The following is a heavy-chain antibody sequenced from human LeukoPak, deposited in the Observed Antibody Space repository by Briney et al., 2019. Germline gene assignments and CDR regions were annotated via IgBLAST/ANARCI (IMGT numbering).Heavy chain of an antibody. V-gene: IGHV1-18*01. J-gene: IGHJ5*02. D-gene: IGHD2-2*01. CDR2: ISAYNGNT. CDR1: GYTFTSYG. CDR3: ARDYSGVGCSSTSCHSLNWFDP. Sequence: ASVKVSCKASGYTFTSYGISWVRQAPGQGLEWMGWISAYNGNTNYAQKLQGRVTMTTDTSTSTAYMELSSLRSEDTAVYYCARDYSGVGCSSTSCHSLNWFDPWGQGTLVTVSS.